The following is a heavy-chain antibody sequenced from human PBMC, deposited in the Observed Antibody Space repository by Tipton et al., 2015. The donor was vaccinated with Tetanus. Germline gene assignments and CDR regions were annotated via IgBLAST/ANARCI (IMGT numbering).Heavy chain of an antibody. J-gene: IGHJ4*02. V-gene: IGHV4-59*07. CDR3: AGSQWLDGFIFDA. CDR1: GGSITKNY. CDR2: ISHSGIP. D-gene: IGHD6-19*01. Sequence: TLSLTCNVSGGSITKNYWSWIRQSPGKTLECSGYISHSGIPNYNPSLKSRATVSVDPSKNQFSLDLTSVTAADTGFYYCAGSQWLDGFIFDAWGQGSLV.